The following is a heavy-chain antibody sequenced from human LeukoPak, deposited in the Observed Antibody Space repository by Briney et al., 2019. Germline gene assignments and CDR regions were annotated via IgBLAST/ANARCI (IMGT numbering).Heavy chain of an antibody. J-gene: IGHJ4*02. D-gene: IGHD1-26*01. Sequence: SETLSLTCTVSGDSISAYYWSWVRQAPGKGLEWIAYIHYTGSINYNPSLKSRVTISMDTSKSQFSLHVNSVTAADTAVYYCAKYGGSPANYFDYWGRGTLVTVSS. V-gene: IGHV4-59*08. CDR2: IHYTGSI. CDR1: GDSISAYY. CDR3: AKYGGSPANYFDY.